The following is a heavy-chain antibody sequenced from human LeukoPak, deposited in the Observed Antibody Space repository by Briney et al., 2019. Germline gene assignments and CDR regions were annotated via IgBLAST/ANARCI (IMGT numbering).Heavy chain of an antibody. CDR1: GYTFTSYG. CDR2: ISAYNGNT. CDR3: ARGLGYCSSTSCSHGEFDY. V-gene: IGHV1-18*01. J-gene: IGHJ4*02. D-gene: IGHD2-2*01. Sequence: ASVKVSCKASGYTFTSYGISWVRQAPGQGLEWMGWISAYNGNTNYAQKLQGRVTMTTDTSTSTAYMELRSLRSDDTAVYYCARGLGYCSSTSCSHGEFDYWGQGTLVTVSS.